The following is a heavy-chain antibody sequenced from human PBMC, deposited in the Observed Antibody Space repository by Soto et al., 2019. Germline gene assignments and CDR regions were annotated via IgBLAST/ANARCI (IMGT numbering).Heavy chain of an antibody. J-gene: IGHJ4*02. Sequence: QVQLQESGPGLVKPSETLSLTCTVSGGSISSSSYYRGWIRQPPGKGLEWIGSIYYSGSTYYNPSLKSRVTISVDTSRNQFFLKPSSVTAADTAVYYCARLSSGSPGGNLDYWGQGTLVTVSS. CDR1: GGSISSSSYY. CDR2: IYYSGST. CDR3: ARLSSGSPGGNLDY. D-gene: IGHD6-19*01. V-gene: IGHV4-39*01.